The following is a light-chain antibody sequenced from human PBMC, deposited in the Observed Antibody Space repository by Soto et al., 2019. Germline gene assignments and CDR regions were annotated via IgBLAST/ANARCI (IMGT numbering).Light chain of an antibody. CDR3: QQSYSRPRT. V-gene: IGKV1-39*01. CDR1: QSISSY. CDR2: TAS. J-gene: IGKJ1*01. Sequence: DIPISQSPSFLSAALGHRVTITRRASQSISSYLNWYQQKPGKAPNLLIYTASSLESGVPSRFSGSGSGTDFTLTISSLQPEDFATYFCQQSYSRPRTFGQGTKVDIK.